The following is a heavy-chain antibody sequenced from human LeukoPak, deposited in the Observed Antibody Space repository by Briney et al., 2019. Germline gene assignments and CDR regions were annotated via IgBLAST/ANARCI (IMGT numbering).Heavy chain of an antibody. D-gene: IGHD6-13*01. CDR1: GGSVSSGSYY. V-gene: IGHV4-61*01. Sequence: SETLSLTCTVSGGSVSSGSYYWSWIRQPPGKGLEWIGYIYYSGSTNYNPSLKSRVTISVDTSKNQFSLKLSSVTAADTAVYYCARGSSSWYDHFGYWGQGTLVTVSS. CDR2: IYYSGST. J-gene: IGHJ4*02. CDR3: ARGSSSWYDHFGY.